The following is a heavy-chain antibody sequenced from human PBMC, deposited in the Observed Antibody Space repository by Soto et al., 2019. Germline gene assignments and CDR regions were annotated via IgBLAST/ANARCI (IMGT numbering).Heavy chain of an antibody. V-gene: IGHV4-38-2*01. CDR2: IYHSGST. J-gene: IGHJ6*02. D-gene: IGHD3-3*01. CDR3: ARGLEYTGMDV. Sequence: PSETLSLTCAVSGYSISSGYYWGWIRQPPGKGLDWIGTIYHSGSTYYNPSLMSRVTISIDTSKSHFSLKLTSVTAADTAMYYCARGLEYTGMDVWGQGTTVTVSS. CDR1: GYSISSGYY.